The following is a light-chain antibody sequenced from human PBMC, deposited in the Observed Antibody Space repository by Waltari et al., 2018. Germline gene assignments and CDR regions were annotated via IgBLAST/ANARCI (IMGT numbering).Light chain of an antibody. V-gene: IGLV2-11*01. J-gene: IGLJ3*02. CDR3: CSYAGTYTQV. CDR2: DIN. CDR1: GSAVGGYNY. Sequence: QSALTQPRSVSGSPGQSVTVSCTGTGSAVGGYNYVSWYQQHPDKAPKLLIYDINKRPSGVPDRFSGSKSGNTASLTISGLQAEDEADYYCCSYAGTYTQVFGGGTKVTVL.